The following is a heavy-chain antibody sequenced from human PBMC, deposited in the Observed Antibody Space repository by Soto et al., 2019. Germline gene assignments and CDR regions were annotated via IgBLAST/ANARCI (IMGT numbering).Heavy chain of an antibody. Sequence: PSHTLSLTCAISGDSVSSNSAAWNWIRQSPSRGLEWLGRTYYRSKWYNDYAVSVKSRITINPDTSKNQFSLQLNSVTPEDTAVYYCARGNYCSGGSCPLYYYYGMDVWGQGTTVTVSS. V-gene: IGHV6-1*01. J-gene: IGHJ6*02. CDR1: GDSVSSNSAA. D-gene: IGHD2-15*01. CDR2: TYYRSKWYN. CDR3: ARGNYCSGGSCPLYYYYGMDV.